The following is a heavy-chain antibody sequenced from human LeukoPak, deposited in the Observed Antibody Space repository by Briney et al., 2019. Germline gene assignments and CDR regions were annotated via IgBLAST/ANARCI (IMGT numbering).Heavy chain of an antibody. Sequence: PSETQSLTCAVYGGSFSGYYWSWVRQPPGKGLEWIGEIYHTGGANYKPSLKSRVTMSVDTSNNHFSLKLTSVTAADTAVYFCAYNRDFALDNWGQGTLVTVSS. D-gene: IGHD1-14*01. CDR2: IYHTGGA. V-gene: IGHV4-34*01. CDR3: AYNRDFALDN. J-gene: IGHJ4*02. CDR1: GGSFSGYY.